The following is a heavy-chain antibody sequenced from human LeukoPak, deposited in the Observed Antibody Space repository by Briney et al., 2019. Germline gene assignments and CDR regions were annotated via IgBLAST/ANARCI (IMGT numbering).Heavy chain of an antibody. CDR3: ARALSIAAAGPDY. V-gene: IGHV4-34*01. J-gene: IGHJ4*02. CDR2: INHSGST. CDR1: GGSFSGYY. D-gene: IGHD6-13*01. Sequence: SETLSLTCAVYGGSFSGYYWSWIRQPPGKGLEWIGEINHSGSTNYNPSLKSRVTISVDTSKNQFPLKLSSVTAADTAVYYCARALSIAAAGPDYWGQGTLVTVSS.